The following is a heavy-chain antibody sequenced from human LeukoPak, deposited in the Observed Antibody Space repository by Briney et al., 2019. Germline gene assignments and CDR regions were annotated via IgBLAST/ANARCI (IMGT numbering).Heavy chain of an antibody. D-gene: IGHD3-10*01. CDR2: INHRGST. J-gene: IGHJ5*02. CDR1: GGSFSGYY. Sequence: MSSETLSLTCVVYGGSFSGYYWSWIRQSPGKGLERIGEINHRGSTNYNPSLKRRVTISLDTSKNQFSLKLSSVTAADTAVYYCAKSLYGSGSYYNWFDPWGQGTLVTVSS. V-gene: IGHV4-34*01. CDR3: AKSLYGSGSYYNWFDP.